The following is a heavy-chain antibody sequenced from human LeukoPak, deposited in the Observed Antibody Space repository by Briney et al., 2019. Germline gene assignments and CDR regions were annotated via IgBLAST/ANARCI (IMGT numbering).Heavy chain of an antibody. V-gene: IGHV1-3*01. Sequence: GASVKVSCKASGYMFTKYALHWVRQAPGQRLEWMGWINAGTGNTKYSQKFQGRVTITRDTSASTAYMELSSLRSEDTAVYYCARAPTPIVVVPAALGDYFDYWGQGTLVTVSS. D-gene: IGHD2-2*01. CDR1: GYMFTKYA. J-gene: IGHJ4*02. CDR3: ARAPTPIVVVPAALGDYFDY. CDR2: INAGTGNT.